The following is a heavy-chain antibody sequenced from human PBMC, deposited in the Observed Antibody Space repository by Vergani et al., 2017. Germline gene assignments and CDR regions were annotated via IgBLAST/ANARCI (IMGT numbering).Heavy chain of an antibody. CDR1: GFTFSTYA. V-gene: IGHV3-23*01. CDR3: AGPQGTSAYCYDGFDY. CDR2: ISSDGGST. D-gene: IGHD3-22*01. Sequence: EVQLLESGGGLVQPGGSLRLSCAASGFTFSTYAMTWVRQAPGKGLEWVSTISSDGGSTYYADSVKGRFTISRDNSKNTLSLQMNSLTAEDTAIYYCAGPQGTSAYCYDGFDYWGQGILVTVSS. J-gene: IGHJ4*02.